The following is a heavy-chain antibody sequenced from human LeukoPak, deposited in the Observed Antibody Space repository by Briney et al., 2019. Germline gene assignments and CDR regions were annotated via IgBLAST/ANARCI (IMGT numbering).Heavy chain of an antibody. J-gene: IGHJ6*03. CDR2: IIPIFGTA. CDR1: GGTFSSYA. D-gene: IGHD2-2*01. CDR3: ARGDIVVVPAAADGYYYYYMDV. V-gene: IGHV1-69*13. Sequence: SVKVSCKASGGTFSSYAISWVRQAPGQGLEWMGGIIPIFGTANYAQKFQDRVTITADESTSTAYMELSSLRSEDTAVYYCARGDIVVVPAAADGYYYYYMDVWGKGTTVTVSS.